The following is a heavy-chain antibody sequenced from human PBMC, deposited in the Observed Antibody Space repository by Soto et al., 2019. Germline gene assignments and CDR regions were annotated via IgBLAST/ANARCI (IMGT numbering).Heavy chain of an antibody. Sequence: GGSLRLSCAASGFTFSSYWMSWVRQAPGKGLEWVANIKQDGREKYYVDSVKGRFTISRDNAKNSLYLQMNSLRAEDTAVYYCARGRPGYYGSFGAFDIWGQGTMVTVSS. CDR1: GFTFSSYW. V-gene: IGHV3-7*01. CDR2: IKQDGREK. J-gene: IGHJ3*02. CDR3: ARGRPGYYGSFGAFDI. D-gene: IGHD3-22*01.